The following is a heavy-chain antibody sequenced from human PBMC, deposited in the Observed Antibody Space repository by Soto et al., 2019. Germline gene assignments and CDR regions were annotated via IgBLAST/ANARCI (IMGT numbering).Heavy chain of an antibody. J-gene: IGHJ4*02. D-gene: IGHD3-22*01. CDR2: SRKRANTYTS. CDR3: ARENWYNYDSSRGFWDY. Sequence: EVQLVESGGGLVQPGGSLRLSCAASGFTFSNHYMDWVRQGPGKGLEWVGRSRKRANTYTSDYAASVEGRFTISRDDSKNSLYLQMNSLKTEDTAVYYCARENWYNYDSSRGFWDYWGQGTLVTVSS. CDR1: GFTFSNHY. V-gene: IGHV3-72*01.